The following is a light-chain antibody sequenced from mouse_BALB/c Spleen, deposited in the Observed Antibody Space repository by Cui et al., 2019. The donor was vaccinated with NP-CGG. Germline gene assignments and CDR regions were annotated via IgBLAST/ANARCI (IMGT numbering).Light chain of an antibody. J-gene: IGLJ1*01. CDR2: GTN. CDR1: TGTVTTSNY. V-gene: IGLV1*01. Sequence: HAVVIQESAPTTSPGETVTLTCRSSTGTVTTSNYVNWVQENPDHLFTGLIGGTNNRAPGVPARFSGSLIGDKAALTITGAQTEDEAIYFCALWYSNHWVFGGGTKLTVL. CDR3: ALWYSNHWV.